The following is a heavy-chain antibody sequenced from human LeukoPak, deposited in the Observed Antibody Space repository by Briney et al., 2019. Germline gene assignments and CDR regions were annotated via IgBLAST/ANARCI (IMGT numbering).Heavy chain of an antibody. D-gene: IGHD3-3*01. J-gene: IGHJ6*03. Sequence: ASVKVSCKASGYTFTGYYMHWVRQAPGQGLEWMGWINPNSGGTNYAQKFQGRVTMTRDTSISTAYMELSRLRSDDTAVYYCARAGVTGGFWSGFVGAVYYYYMDVWGKGTTVTVSS. CDR2: INPNSGGT. CDR3: ARAGVTGGFWSGFVGAVYYYYMDV. CDR1: GYTFTGYY. V-gene: IGHV1-2*02.